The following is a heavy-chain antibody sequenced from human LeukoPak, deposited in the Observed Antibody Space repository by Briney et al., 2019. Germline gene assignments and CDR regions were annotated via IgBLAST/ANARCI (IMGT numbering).Heavy chain of an antibody. D-gene: IGHD6-13*01. Sequence: KPSETLSLTCAVYGGSFSGYYWSWIRQPPGKGLEWIGEINHSGSTNYNPSLKSRVTISVDTSKNQVSLKLTSMTAADTAVYYCATYSTASVGFHYWGRGTLVTVSS. CDR1: GGSFSGYY. CDR3: ATYSTASVGFHY. CDR2: INHSGST. V-gene: IGHV4-34*01. J-gene: IGHJ4*02.